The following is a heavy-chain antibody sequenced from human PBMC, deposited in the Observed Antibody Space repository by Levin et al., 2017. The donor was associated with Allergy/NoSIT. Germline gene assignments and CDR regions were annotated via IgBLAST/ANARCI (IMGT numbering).Heavy chain of an antibody. Sequence: AGGSLRLSCAASGFTFSNYAMSWVRQAPGKGLEWVSSISSSGGGTHYAGSVKGRFTISRDNSKSTLYLQMNSLRAEDTAVYYCVKDLVVAAGYWGQGTLVTVSS. V-gene: IGHV3-23*01. J-gene: IGHJ4*02. D-gene: IGHD2-2*01. CDR2: ISSSGGGT. CDR3: VKDLVVAAGY. CDR1: GFTFSNYA.